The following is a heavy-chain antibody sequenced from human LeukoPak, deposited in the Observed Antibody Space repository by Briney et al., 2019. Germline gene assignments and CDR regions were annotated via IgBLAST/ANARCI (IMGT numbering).Heavy chain of an antibody. V-gene: IGHV3-53*01. CDR1: GSTVSSNY. D-gene: IGHD2-2*01. CDR2: IYSGGST. CDR3: ARAASLCSSTSCYPTDFDY. Sequence: GGSLRLSCAASGSTVSSNYMNWVRQAPGKGLEWVSVIYSGGSTYYADSVKGRFTISRDNSKNTLYLQMNSLRAEDTAVYYCARAASLCSSTSCYPTDFDYWGQGTLVTVSS. J-gene: IGHJ4*02.